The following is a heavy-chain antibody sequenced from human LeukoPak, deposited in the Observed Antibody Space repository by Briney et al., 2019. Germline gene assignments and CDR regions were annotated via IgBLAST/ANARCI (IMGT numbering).Heavy chain of an antibody. J-gene: IGHJ2*01. D-gene: IGHD3-22*01. CDR1: GGSISSSNW. V-gene: IGHV4-4*02. CDR2: IYHSGST. CDR3: ARTLYDSSNGYFDL. Sequence: PSETLSLTCAVSGGSISSSNWWSWVRPPPGKGLEWIGEIYHSGSTNYNPSLKSRVTISVDKSKNQFSLKLSSVTAADTAVYYCARTLYDSSNGYFDLWGRGTLVTVSS.